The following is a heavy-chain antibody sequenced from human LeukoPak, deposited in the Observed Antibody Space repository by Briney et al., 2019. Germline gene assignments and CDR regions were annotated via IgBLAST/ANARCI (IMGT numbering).Heavy chain of an antibody. Sequence: SGXGGSTYYADSVKGGFTISRDNSKNTLYLQMNSLRAEDTAVYYCAKDLSVVVVPAAIPEPFDYWGQGTLVTVSS. CDR3: AKDLSVVVVPAAIPEPFDY. V-gene: IGHV3-23*01. J-gene: IGHJ4*02. D-gene: IGHD2-2*02. CDR2: SGXGGST.